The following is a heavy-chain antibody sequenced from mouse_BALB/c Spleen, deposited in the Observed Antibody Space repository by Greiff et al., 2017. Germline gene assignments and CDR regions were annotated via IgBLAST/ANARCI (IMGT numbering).Heavy chain of an antibody. J-gene: IGHJ1*01. D-gene: IGHD1-1*01. CDR2: INPSTGYT. Sequence: VKLMESGAELAKPGASVKMSCKASGYTFTSYWMHWVKQRPGQGLEWIGYINPSTGYTEYNQKFKDKATLTADKSSSTAYMQLSSLTSEDSAVYYCARGVLRWYFDVWGAGTTVTVSS. CDR1: GYTFTSYW. CDR3: ARGVLRWYFDV. V-gene: IGHV1-7*01.